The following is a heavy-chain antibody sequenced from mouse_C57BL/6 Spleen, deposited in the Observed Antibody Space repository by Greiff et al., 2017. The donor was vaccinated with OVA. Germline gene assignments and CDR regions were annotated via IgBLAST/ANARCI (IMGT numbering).Heavy chain of an antibody. J-gene: IGHJ2*01. CDR1: GYSFTGYY. CDR2: INPSTGGT. Sequence: EVQVVESGPELVKPGASVKISCKASGYSFTGYYMNWVKQSPEKSLEWIGEINPSTGGTTYNQKFKAKATLTVDKSSSTAYMQLKSLTSEDSAVYYCARREGYWGQGTTLTVSS. CDR3: ARREGY. V-gene: IGHV1-42*01.